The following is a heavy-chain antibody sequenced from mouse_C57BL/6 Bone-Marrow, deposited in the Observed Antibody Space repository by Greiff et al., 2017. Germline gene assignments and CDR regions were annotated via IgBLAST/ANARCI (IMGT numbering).Heavy chain of an antibody. CDR3: ARWGDGYSGAY. V-gene: IGHV1-69*01. J-gene: IGHJ3*01. D-gene: IGHD2-3*01. Sequence: VQLQQPGAELVMPGASVKLSCKASGYTFTSYWMHWVKQRPGQGLEWIGEIDPSDSYTNYNQKFKGKSPLTADKSSSTAYMQLSSRTSADAAVYYCARWGDGYSGAYWGQGTLVTVSA. CDR2: IDPSDSYT. CDR1: GYTFTSYW.